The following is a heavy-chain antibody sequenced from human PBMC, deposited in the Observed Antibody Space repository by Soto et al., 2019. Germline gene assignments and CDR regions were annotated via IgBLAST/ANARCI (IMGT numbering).Heavy chain of an antibody. CDR1: GFTFRSYE. J-gene: IGHJ4*02. D-gene: IGHD5-12*01. CDR2: ISSRATGI. V-gene: IGHV3-48*03. Sequence: EVKLVESGGGLVQPGGSLRISCAASGFTFRSYEMNWVRQAPGKGLEWVSYISSRATGIFYADSVKGRFTMSRDDANNSLYLQMNSLRGEDTAVYYCARPPAFDGYDGGFFFDRWGQGTVVTVSS. CDR3: ARPPAFDGYDGGFFFDR.